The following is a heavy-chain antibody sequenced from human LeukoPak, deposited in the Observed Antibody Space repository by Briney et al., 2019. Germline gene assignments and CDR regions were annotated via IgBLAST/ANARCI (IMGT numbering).Heavy chain of an antibody. J-gene: IGHJ3*01. D-gene: IGHD3-22*01. Sequence: GGSLRLSCAASGFTFSSYGMHWVRQAPGKGLEWVANIKQDESEKNYVDSVKGRFTISRDNANNLLHLQMNNLRADDTAVYYCARRSGYYWDAFDVWGQGTMVTVSS. CDR2: IKQDESEK. CDR1: GFTFSSYG. V-gene: IGHV3-7*01. CDR3: ARRSGYYWDAFDV.